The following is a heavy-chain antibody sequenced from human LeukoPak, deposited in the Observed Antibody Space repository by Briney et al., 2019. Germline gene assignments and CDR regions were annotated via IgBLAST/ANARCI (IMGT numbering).Heavy chain of an antibody. J-gene: IGHJ4*02. CDR1: GGSINNYY. V-gene: IGHV4-59*01. D-gene: IGHD4-17*01. CDR3: ARALFYGDPAGDY. Sequence: PSETLSLTCTVSGGSINNYYWSWIRQPPGKELEWIGYIHYSGTTNYNPSLKSRVTISLDTSKNQFSLKLSSVTAADTAVYYCARALFYGDPAGDYWGQGTLVTVSS. CDR2: IHYSGTT.